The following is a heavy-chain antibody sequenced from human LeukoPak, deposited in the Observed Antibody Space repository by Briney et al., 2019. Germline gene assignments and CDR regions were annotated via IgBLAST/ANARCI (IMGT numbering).Heavy chain of an antibody. V-gene: IGHV5-51*01. J-gene: IGHJ6*02. D-gene: IGHD6-19*01. Sequence: GESLKISCKGSGYKFNAYWIAWVRQMPGKGLEWMGIIYPDDSDTRYSPSFQGHVTISADKSISTAYLQWSSLKASDTAMHYCARGSGWYTDYYGMDVWGQGTTVTVSS. CDR3: ARGSGWYTDYYGMDV. CDR2: IYPDDSDT. CDR1: GYKFNAYW.